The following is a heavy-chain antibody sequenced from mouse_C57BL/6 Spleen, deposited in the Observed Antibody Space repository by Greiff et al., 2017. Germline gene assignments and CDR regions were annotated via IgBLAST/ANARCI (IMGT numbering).Heavy chain of an antibody. CDR1: GYSITSGYY. Sequence: ESGPGLVKPSQSLSLTCSVTGYSITSGYYWNWIRQFPGNKLEWMGYISYDGSNNYNPSLKNRISITRDTSKNQFFLKLNSVTTEDTATYYCARGIYYDYDWYFDVGGTGTTVTVSS. D-gene: IGHD2-4*01. CDR2: ISYDGSN. CDR3: ARGIYYDYDWYFDV. J-gene: IGHJ1*03. V-gene: IGHV3-6*01.